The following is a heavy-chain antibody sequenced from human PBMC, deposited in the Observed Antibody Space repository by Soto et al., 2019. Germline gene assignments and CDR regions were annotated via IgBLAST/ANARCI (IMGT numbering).Heavy chain of an antibody. Sequence: PGGSLRLSCAASGFTFSSYSMNWVRQAPGKGLERVSSISSSSSYIYYADSVKGRFTISRDNAKNSLYLQMNSLRAEDTAVYYCARANTKLYDSSGYYFPDYYYGMDVWGQGTTVTVSS. CDR3: ARANTKLYDSSGYYFPDYYYGMDV. V-gene: IGHV3-21*01. D-gene: IGHD3-22*01. CDR2: ISSSSSYI. J-gene: IGHJ6*02. CDR1: GFTFSSYS.